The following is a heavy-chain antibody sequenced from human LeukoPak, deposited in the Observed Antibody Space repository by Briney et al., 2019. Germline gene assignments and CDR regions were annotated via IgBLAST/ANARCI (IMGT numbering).Heavy chain of an antibody. CDR2: INHSGST. Sequence: PSETLSLTCAVYGGSFSGYYWSWIRQPPGKGLEWIGEINHSGSTNYNPSLKSRVTISIDTSKNQFSLKLSSVTAAGTAVYYCARLLYGDYATLRYYYYHMDVWGKGTTVTISS. CDR3: ARLLYGDYATLRYYYYHMDV. D-gene: IGHD4-17*01. V-gene: IGHV4-34*01. CDR1: GGSFSGYY. J-gene: IGHJ6*03.